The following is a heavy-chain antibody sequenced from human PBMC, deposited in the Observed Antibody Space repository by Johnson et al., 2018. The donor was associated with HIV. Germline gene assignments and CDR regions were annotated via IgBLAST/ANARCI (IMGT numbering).Heavy chain of an antibody. Sequence: QLVESGGGLVNPGGSLRLSCAASGFTFSDYYMSWIRQAPGKGLEWVSYISSSGSTIYYADSVKGRFTISRDNAKNSLYLQMNSLRAEDTAVYYCARGPPTYYYDSSGWGGDAFDIWDQGTMVTVSS. CDR2: ISSSGSTI. CDR3: ARGPPTYYYDSSGWGGDAFDI. D-gene: IGHD3-22*01. J-gene: IGHJ3*02. V-gene: IGHV3-11*04. CDR1: GFTFSDYY.